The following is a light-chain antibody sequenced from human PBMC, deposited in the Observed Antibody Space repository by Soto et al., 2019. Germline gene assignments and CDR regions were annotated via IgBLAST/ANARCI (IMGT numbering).Light chain of an antibody. CDR3: QQYESWPLT. V-gene: IGKV3-15*01. Sequence: EIVMTQSPATLSVSPGERATVPCRASQSVRNNLAWYQQKPGQAPRLLIYGASTRATGVPARFSGSGYGTEFTLTISSLQSEDFAVYYCQQYESWPLTFGGGTKVDIE. CDR1: QSVRNN. J-gene: IGKJ4*01. CDR2: GAS.